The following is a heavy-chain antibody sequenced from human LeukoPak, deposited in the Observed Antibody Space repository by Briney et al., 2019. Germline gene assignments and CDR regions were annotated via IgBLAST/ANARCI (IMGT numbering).Heavy chain of an antibody. V-gene: IGHV3-23*01. Sequence: GGSLRLSCAASGFTFSSYAMSWVRQAPGKGLEWVSAISGSGGSTYYADSVKGRFTISRDNSKNTLYLQMNSLRAEDTAVYYCAKDRSRYCSSTSCEFDHWGQGTLVTVSS. CDR3: AKDRSRYCSSTSCEFDH. D-gene: IGHD2-2*01. J-gene: IGHJ4*02. CDR2: ISGSGGST. CDR1: GFTFSSYA.